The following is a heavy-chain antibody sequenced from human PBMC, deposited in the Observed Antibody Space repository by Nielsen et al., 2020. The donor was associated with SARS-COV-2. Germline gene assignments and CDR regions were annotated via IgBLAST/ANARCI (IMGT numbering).Heavy chain of an antibody. CDR3: ARDSLVFGGMDV. Sequence: GESLKISCAASGFTFSSYSMNWVRQAPGEGLEWVANIKQDGSEKYYVDSVKGRFTISRDNAKNSLYLQMNSLRAGDTAVYYCARDSLVFGGMDVWGQGTTVTVSS. D-gene: IGHD3-10*02. V-gene: IGHV3-7*01. CDR1: GFTFSSYS. CDR2: IKQDGSEK. J-gene: IGHJ6*02.